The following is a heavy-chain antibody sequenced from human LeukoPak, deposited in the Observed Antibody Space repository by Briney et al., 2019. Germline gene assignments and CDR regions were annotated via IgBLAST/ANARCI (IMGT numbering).Heavy chain of an antibody. J-gene: IGHJ6*03. CDR3: TRDDNNTHMDV. Sequence: GGSLRLSCAASGFTFTNYAMTWVRQAPGKGLEWVSYISSSGRYTYYADSVKGRFTVSRDNAKNSLYLQMESLRVEDTAIYYCTRDDNNTHMDVWGKGTTVTVSS. V-gene: IGHV3-21*05. CDR2: ISSSGRYT. D-gene: IGHD1-14*01. CDR1: GFTFTNYA.